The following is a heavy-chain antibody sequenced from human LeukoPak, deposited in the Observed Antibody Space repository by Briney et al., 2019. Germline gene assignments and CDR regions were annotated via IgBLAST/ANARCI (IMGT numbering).Heavy chain of an antibody. CDR3: ARDLYYDNVFDI. CDR2: MNPNSGNT. J-gene: IGHJ3*02. V-gene: IGHV1-8*01. CDR1: GYTFTSYD. Sequence: GASVKVSCKASGYTFTSYDINWVRQATGQGLEWMGWMNPNSGNTGYAQKFQGRVTMTRNTSISTAYMELSSLRSEDTAVYYCARDLYYDNVFDIWGQGTMVTVSS. D-gene: IGHD3-22*01.